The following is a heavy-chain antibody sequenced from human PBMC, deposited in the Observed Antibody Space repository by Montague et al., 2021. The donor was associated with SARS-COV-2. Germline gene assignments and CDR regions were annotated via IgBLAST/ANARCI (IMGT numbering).Heavy chain of an antibody. CDR2: INHTGST. J-gene: IGHJ4*02. CDR3: AREQTTCCLANFVNYFDY. V-gene: IGHV4-59*01. D-gene: IGHD2-2*01. Sequence: SETLSLTCTVSGGSISGYYWRWMRQPPGKGLEWLGHINHTGSTKYNPSLKSRVTISIDTSKNQFSLKLRSVTAADTAVYFCAREQTTCCLANFVNYFDYWGQGALVTVSS. CDR1: GGSISGYY.